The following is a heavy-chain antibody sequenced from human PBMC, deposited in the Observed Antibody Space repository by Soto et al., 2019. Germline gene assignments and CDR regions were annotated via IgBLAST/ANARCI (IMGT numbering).Heavy chain of an antibody. Sequence: QVQLVQSGAEVKKPGSSVKVSCKASGGTFSSYTISWVRQAPGQGLEWMGRIIPILGIANYAKKFQGRVTITADKSTSTAYMELRSLRSEDTAVYYCARDGEITDYWGQGTLVTVSS. CDR3: ARDGEITDY. D-gene: IGHD3-10*01. V-gene: IGHV1-69*08. J-gene: IGHJ4*02. CDR2: IIPILGIA. CDR1: GGTFSSYT.